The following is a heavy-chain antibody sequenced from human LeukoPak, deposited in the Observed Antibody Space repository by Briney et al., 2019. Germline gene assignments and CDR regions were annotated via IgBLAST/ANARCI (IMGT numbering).Heavy chain of an antibody. CDR3: ARSPYCSSTSCYSRTDAFDI. V-gene: IGHV4-59*01. J-gene: IGHJ3*02. CDR1: GGSISSYY. D-gene: IGHD2-2*02. CDR2: IYYSGST. Sequence: SETLSLTCTVSGGSISSYYWSWIRQRPGKGLEWIGYIYYSGSTNYNPSLKSRVTISVDTSKNQFSLKLSSVTAADTAVYYCARSPYCSSTSCYSRTDAFDIWGQGTMVTVSS.